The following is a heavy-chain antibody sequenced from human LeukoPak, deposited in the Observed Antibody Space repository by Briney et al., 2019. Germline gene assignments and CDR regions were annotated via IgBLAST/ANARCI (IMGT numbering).Heavy chain of an antibody. J-gene: IGHJ4*02. CDR3: ARDYENFGYKYGMDY. D-gene: IGHD5-18*01. Sequence: PGGSLRLSCTASGFTFSVYAMHWVRQAPGKGLEWVAVISYDGSNKHYADSVKGRFTISRDDSKKTLYLQMNSLRAEDTAVYYCARDYENFGYKYGMDYWGQGTLVTVSS. CDR1: GFTFSVYA. V-gene: IGHV3-30-3*01. CDR2: ISYDGSNK.